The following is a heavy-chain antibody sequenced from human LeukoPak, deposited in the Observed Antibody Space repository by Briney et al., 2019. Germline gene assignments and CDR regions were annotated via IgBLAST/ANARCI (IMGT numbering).Heavy chain of an antibody. D-gene: IGHD6-13*01. CDR3: AKILSAAGTEY. CDR2: ISGSGGST. V-gene: IGHV3-23*01. J-gene: IGHJ4*02. CDR1: GFTFSSYA. Sequence: PGKSLRLSCAASGFTFSSYAINWVRQAPGKGLEWVSTISGSGGSTYYADSVKGRFTISRDNSKNTLYLQMNSLGLEDTAMYYCAKILSAAGTEYWGQGTLVTVSS.